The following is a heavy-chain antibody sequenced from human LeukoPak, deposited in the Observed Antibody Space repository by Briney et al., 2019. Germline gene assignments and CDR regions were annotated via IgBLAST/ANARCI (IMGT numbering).Heavy chain of an antibody. V-gene: IGHV4-4*07. D-gene: IGHD6-13*01. J-gene: IGHJ5*02. CDR1: GGSISSYY. Sequence: SETLSLTCTVSGGSISSYYWSWIRQPAGKGLEWIGRIYTSGSTNCNPSLKSRVTMSVDTSKNQFSLKLSSVTAADTAVYYCAREPYSSSAYWFDPWGQGTLVTVSS. CDR3: AREPYSSSAYWFDP. CDR2: IYTSGST.